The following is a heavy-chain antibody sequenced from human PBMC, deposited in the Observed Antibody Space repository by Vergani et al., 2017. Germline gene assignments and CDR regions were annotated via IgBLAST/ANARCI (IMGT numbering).Heavy chain of an antibody. CDR3: ARDPRDCGGDCYPKAFDI. CDR1: GYTFTSYG. D-gene: IGHD2-21*02. V-gene: IGHV1-18*01. J-gene: IGHJ3*02. CDR2: ISAYNGNT. Sequence: QVQLVQSGAEVKKPGASVKVSCKASGYTFTSYGISWVRQAPGQGLEWMGWISAYNGNTHYAQKLQGRVTMTTDTSTSTAYMELRSLRSDDTAVYYCARDPRDCGGDCYPKAFDIWGQGTMVTVSS.